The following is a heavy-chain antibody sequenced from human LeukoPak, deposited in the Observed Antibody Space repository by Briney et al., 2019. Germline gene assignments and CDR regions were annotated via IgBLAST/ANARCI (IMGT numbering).Heavy chain of an antibody. CDR2: ISSSGSTI. Sequence: GGSLRLSCAASGFTFSSYEMNWVRQAPGKGLEWVSYISSSGSTIYYADSVKGRFTISRGNAKNSLYLQMNSLRAEDTAVYYCASVWYSSSWNWGQGTLVTVSS. CDR3: ASVWYSSSWN. D-gene: IGHD6-13*01. V-gene: IGHV3-48*03. J-gene: IGHJ4*02. CDR1: GFTFSSYE.